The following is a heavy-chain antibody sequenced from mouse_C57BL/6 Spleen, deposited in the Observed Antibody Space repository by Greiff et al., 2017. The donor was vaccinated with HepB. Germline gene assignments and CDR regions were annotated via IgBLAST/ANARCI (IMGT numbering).Heavy chain of an antibody. CDR1: GFNIKDYY. D-gene: IGHD1-2*01. V-gene: IGHV14-1*01. CDR2: IDPEDGDN. CDR3: TKGITTARVAY. Sequence: VQLQQSGAELVRPGASVKLSCTASGFNIKDYYMHWVKQRPEQGLEWIGRIDPEDGDNEYAPKFHGKATMTADTSSNTAYLQLSSLTSEDTAVYYCTKGITTARVAYGGQGALVTVSA. J-gene: IGHJ3*01.